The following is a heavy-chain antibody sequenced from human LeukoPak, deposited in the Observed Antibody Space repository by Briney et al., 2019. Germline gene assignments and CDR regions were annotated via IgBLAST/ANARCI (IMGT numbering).Heavy chain of an antibody. CDR1: GGSISSYY. Sequence: SETLSLTCTVSGGSISSYYWSWIRQPPWKGLEWIGYIYYSGSTNYNPSLKSRVTISVDTSKNQFSLKLSSVTAADTAVYYCARWGPASSALDYWGQGTLVTVSS. J-gene: IGHJ4*02. CDR3: ARWGPASSALDY. CDR2: IYYSGST. D-gene: IGHD3-22*01. V-gene: IGHV4-59*08.